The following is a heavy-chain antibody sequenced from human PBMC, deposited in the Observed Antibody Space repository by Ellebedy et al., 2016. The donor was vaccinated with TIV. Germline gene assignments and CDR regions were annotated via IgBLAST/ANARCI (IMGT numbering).Heavy chain of an antibody. Sequence: GESLKISCAVSGFTVATTHMNWVRQAPGKGLQWVSDIYPDGGTYYHGSVKGRFAISRDNSKNTGYLQMNSLTAEDTAVYYCAREPVPIWAFDSWGQGTLVNVSS. J-gene: IGHJ4*02. CDR1: GFTVATTH. V-gene: IGHV3-66*01. CDR2: IYPDGGT. D-gene: IGHD2-2*02. CDR3: AREPVPIWAFDS.